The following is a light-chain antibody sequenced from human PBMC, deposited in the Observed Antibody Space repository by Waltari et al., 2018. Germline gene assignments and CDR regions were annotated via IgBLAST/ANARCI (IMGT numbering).Light chain of an antibody. CDR2: AVS. J-gene: IGLJ2*01. CDR3: SSSTGYSLV. CDR1: SGDFGSSPP. Sequence: QSALTQTASVSGSPGQSITISCPSASGDFGSSPPVFWYQHHPGRAPKLLTSAVSDRPSGISNRFSASKSGNTASLAISNLQADDEADYYCSSSTGYSLVFGGGTKLTVL. V-gene: IGLV2-14*01.